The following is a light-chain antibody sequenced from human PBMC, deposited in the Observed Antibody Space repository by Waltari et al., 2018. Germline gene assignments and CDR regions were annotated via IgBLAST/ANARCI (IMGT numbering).Light chain of an antibody. CDR1: RSNHGNKA. CDR2: ADD. Sequence: QSVLTQTPSVSEAPRQRVTIPWSGTRSNHGNKAVNWYQPYPGKAPKLLVFADDLRPSGVSDRFSGSNSGTSASLAISGLRSEDEGVYFCAAWDDSLKGVLFGGGTKLTVL. V-gene: IGLV1-36*01. J-gene: IGLJ2*01. CDR3: AAWDDSLKGVL.